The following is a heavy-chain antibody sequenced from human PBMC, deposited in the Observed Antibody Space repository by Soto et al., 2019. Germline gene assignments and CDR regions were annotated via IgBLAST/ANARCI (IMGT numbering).Heavy chain of an antibody. V-gene: IGHV3-23*01. CDR1: GFTFSSYA. Sequence: GGSLRLSCAASGFTFSSYAMSWVRQAPGKGLEWVSAISGSGGSTYYADSVKGRFTISRDNSKNTLYLQMNSLRAEDTAVYYCAKGTDYYGSGSYHRRARFHGMDVWGQGTTVTVSS. D-gene: IGHD3-10*01. CDR2: ISGSGGST. CDR3: AKGTDYYGSGSYHRRARFHGMDV. J-gene: IGHJ6*02.